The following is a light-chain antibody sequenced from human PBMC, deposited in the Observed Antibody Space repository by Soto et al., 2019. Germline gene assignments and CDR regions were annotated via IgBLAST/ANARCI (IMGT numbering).Light chain of an antibody. Sequence: EIVLTQSPGTLSLSPGERATLSCRASQSVSSSILAWYQQKPGHAPRLLIHGASSRATGIPDRFSGRGSGTHFTLTISRLEPEDFAVYYCQQYGNSKVTFGGGTKVEIK. V-gene: IGKV3-20*01. CDR2: GAS. J-gene: IGKJ4*01. CDR3: QQYGNSKVT. CDR1: QSVSSSI.